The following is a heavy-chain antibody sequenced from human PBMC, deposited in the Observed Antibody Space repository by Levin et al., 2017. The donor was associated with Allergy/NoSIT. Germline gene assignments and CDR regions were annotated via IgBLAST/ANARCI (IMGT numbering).Heavy chain of an antibody. D-gene: IGHD2-15*01. CDR2: IIPILGIA. Sequence: KISCKASGGTFSSYTISWVRQAPGQGLEWMGRIIPILGIANYAQKFQGRVTITADKSTSTAYMELSSLRSEDTAVYYCARDRDCSGGSCYGEYYYYYMDVWGKGTTVTVSS. J-gene: IGHJ6*03. V-gene: IGHV1-69*04. CDR3: ARDRDCSGGSCYGEYYYYYMDV. CDR1: GGTFSSYT.